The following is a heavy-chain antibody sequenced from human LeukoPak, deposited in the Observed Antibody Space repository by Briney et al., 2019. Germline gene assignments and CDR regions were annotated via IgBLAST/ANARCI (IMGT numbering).Heavy chain of an antibody. D-gene: IGHD5-18*01. CDR1: GFTFDDYA. J-gene: IGHJ3*02. Sequence: GGSLRLSCAASGFTFDDYAIHWVRQAPGKGLEWVSGTSWNSGGIGYADSVKGRFTISRDNAKNSLYLQMNSLRAEDMALYYCAKSMGYSYGRDAFDIWGQGTMVTVSS. CDR3: AKSMGYSYGRDAFDI. V-gene: IGHV3-9*03. CDR2: TSWNSGGI.